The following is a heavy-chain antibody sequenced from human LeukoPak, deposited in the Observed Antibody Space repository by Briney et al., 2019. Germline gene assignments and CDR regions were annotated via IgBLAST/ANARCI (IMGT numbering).Heavy chain of an antibody. CDR3: ARAAGGGYSDFDY. CDR1: GGTFSSYA. D-gene: IGHD3-16*01. Sequence: ASVKVSCKASGGTFSSYAISWVRQAPGQGLEWMGWISAYNGNTNYAQKLQGRVTMTTDTSTSAAYMELRSLRSDDTAVYYCARAAGGGYSDFDYWGQGTLVTVSS. CDR2: ISAYNGNT. V-gene: IGHV1-18*01. J-gene: IGHJ4*02.